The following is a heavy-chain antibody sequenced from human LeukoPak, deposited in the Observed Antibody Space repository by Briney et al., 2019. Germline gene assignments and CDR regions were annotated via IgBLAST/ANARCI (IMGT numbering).Heavy chain of an antibody. D-gene: IGHD3-10*01. Sequence: ASVKVSCKASGYTFTGYYMHWVRQAPGQGLEWMGIINPSGGSTSYAQKFQGRVTMTGDTSTSTVYMELSSLRSEDTAVYYCARDPTSGSWVGYADYWGQGTLVTVSS. V-gene: IGHV1-46*01. CDR2: INPSGGST. J-gene: IGHJ4*02. CDR1: GYTFTGYY. CDR3: ARDPTSGSWVGYADY.